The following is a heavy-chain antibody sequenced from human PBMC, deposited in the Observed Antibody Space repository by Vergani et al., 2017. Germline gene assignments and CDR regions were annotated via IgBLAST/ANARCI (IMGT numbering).Heavy chain of an antibody. V-gene: IGHV3-23*01. Sequence: EVQLLESGGGLVQPGGSLRLSCAASGLTFSSYAMSWVRQAPGKGLEWVSAISGSGGSTYYTDSVKGRFTISRDNSKNTLYLQMNSLIAEDTAVYYCAKGAYCSGGSCYRDDAFDIWGQGTMVTVSS. CDR3: AKGAYCSGGSCYRDDAFDI. J-gene: IGHJ3*02. CDR2: ISGSGGST. D-gene: IGHD2-15*01. CDR1: GLTFSSYA.